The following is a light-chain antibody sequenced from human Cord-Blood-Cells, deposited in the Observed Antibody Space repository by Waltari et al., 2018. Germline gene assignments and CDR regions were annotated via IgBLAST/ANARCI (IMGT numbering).Light chain of an antibody. J-gene: IGKJ2*01. CDR1: QSVLYSSNNKNY. CDR3: QQYYSTPPS. CDR2: WAS. V-gene: IGKV4-1*01. Sequence: DIVMTQSPDSLAVSLCARATINYQSSQSVLYSSNNKNYLSWYQQKPGQPPKLRIYWASNRESGVPDRFSGSGSGTDFTLTISSLQAEDVAVYYCQQYYSTPPSFGQGTKLEIK.